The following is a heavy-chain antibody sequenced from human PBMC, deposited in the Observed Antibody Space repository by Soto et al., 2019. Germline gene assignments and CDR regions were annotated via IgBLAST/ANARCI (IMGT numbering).Heavy chain of an antibody. CDR2: IYSSGST. V-gene: IGHV4-4*07. CDR1: GGDISTYY. Sequence: QVQLQESGPGLVKPSETLSLTCTVSGGDISTYYWTWIRQPAGKGLGWIGRIYSSGSTKYNHSLKSRVTISLDTSTNQFSLRLSSVTAADTAVSYCARGQRFSDWFDPWGQGTLVTVSS. J-gene: IGHJ5*02. CDR3: ARGQRFSDWFDP. D-gene: IGHD3-3*01.